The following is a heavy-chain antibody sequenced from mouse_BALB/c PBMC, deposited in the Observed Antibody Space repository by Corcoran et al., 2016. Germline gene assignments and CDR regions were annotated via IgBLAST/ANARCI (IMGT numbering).Heavy chain of an antibody. D-gene: IGHD2-4*01. J-gene: IGHJ3*01. CDR1: GFNIKDYY. CDR3: ASIYYDYAWFAY. CDR2: IDPENGNT. Sequence: EVQLQQSGAELVRPGALVKLSCKASGFNIKDYYMHGGKQRPEQGLEWIGWIDPENGNTIYDPKFQGKASITADTSSNTAYLQLSSLTSEDTAVYYCASIYYDYAWFAYWGQGTLVTVSA. V-gene: IGHV14-1*02.